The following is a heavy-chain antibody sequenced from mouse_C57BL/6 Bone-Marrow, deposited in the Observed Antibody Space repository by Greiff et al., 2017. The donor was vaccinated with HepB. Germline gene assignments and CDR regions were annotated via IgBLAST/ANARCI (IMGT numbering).Heavy chain of an antibody. J-gene: IGHJ2*01. V-gene: IGHV1-59*01. Sequence: QVQLQQPGAELVRPGPSVKLSCKASGYTFTSYWMHWVKQRPGQGLEWIGVIDPSDSYTNYKQKFKGKATLTVDTSSSTAYMQLSSLTSEDSAVYYCARDRGDDWGKGTTLTVSS. CDR1: GYTFTSYW. D-gene: IGHD2-14*01. CDR2: IDPSDSYT. CDR3: ARDRGDD.